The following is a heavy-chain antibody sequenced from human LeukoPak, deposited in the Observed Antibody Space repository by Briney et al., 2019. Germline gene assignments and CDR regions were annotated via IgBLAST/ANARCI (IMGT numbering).Heavy chain of an antibody. CDR1: GGSISSYY. D-gene: IGHD2-2*01. J-gene: IGHJ5*02. Sequence: SETLSLTCTVSGGSISSYYWSWIRQPPGKGLEWIGYIYYSGSTNYNPSLKSRVTISVDTSKNQFSLKLSSVTAADTAVYYCAREVTFCSSTSCYLGELRYNRFDPWGQGTLVTVSS. V-gene: IGHV4-59*01. CDR2: IYYSGST. CDR3: AREVTFCSSTSCYLGELRYNRFDP.